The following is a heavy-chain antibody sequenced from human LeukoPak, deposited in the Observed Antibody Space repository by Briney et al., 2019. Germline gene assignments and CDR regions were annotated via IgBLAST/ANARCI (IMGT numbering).Heavy chain of an antibody. V-gene: IGHV3-21*01. J-gene: IGHJ4*02. CDR1: GFTFSSYS. CDR2: ISSSSSYI. D-gene: IGHD5-18*01. CDR3: ARGRGYSYGCIDY. Sequence: TGGSLRLSCAASGFTFSSYSMNWVRQAPGKGLEWVSSISSSSSYIYYADSVKGRFTISRDNAKNSLYLQMNSLRAEDTAVYYCARGRGYSYGCIDYWGQGTLVTVSS.